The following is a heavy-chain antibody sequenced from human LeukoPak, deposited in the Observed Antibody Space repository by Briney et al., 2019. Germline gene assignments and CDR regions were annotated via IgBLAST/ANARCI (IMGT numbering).Heavy chain of an antibody. CDR2: ISSSSSYI. CDR1: GLTFSSYS. Sequence: GGSLRLSCAASGLTFSSYSMNWVRQAPGKGLEWVSSISSSSSYIYYADSLKGRFTISRDNAKNSLYLQMNSLRAEDTAVYYCARDFCDDNSGRRDDAFDIWGQGTMVTVSS. D-gene: IGHD3-22*01. J-gene: IGHJ3*02. V-gene: IGHV3-21*01. CDR3: ARDFCDDNSGRRDDAFDI.